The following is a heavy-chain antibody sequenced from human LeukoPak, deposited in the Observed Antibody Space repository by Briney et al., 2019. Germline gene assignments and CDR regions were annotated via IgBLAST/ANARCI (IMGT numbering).Heavy chain of an antibody. J-gene: IGHJ4*02. CDR1: GYTFSSYG. Sequence: ASVKVSCKASGYTFSSYGITWVRQAPGQGLEWMGWISAYNGSFNYAQKFQARVTMTTDTSTSTAYLELRSLRFDDTAVYYCAKDIYYGSGSYPGNWGQGTLVTVSS. D-gene: IGHD3-10*01. CDR2: ISAYNGSF. V-gene: IGHV1-18*01. CDR3: AKDIYYGSGSYPGN.